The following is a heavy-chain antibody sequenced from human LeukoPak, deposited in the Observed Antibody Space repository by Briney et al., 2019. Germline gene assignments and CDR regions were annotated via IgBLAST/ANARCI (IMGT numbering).Heavy chain of an antibody. D-gene: IGHD3-22*01. CDR3: ARDSRPSYDSSGYYYPGDY. J-gene: IGHJ4*02. Sequence: ASVKVSCKASGYTFTSYYMHWVRQAPGQGLEWMAIINPSGGRTSYAQKFQGRVTMTRDTSTSTVYMELSSLRSEDTAVYYCARDSRPSYDSSGYYYPGDYWGQGTLVTVSS. CDR1: GYTFTSYY. V-gene: IGHV1-46*01. CDR2: INPSGGRT.